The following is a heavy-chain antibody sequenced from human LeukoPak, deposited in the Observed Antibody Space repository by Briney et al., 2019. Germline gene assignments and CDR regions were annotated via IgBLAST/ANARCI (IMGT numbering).Heavy chain of an antibody. CDR1: GGTFSSYA. J-gene: IGHJ6*02. CDR3: ARGCTNGICYISYYYGMDV. V-gene: IGHV1-69*13. CDR2: IIPIFGTA. Sequence: EASVNVSCKASGGTFSSYAISWVRQAPGQGLEWMGGIIPIFGTANYAQKFQGRVTITADESTSTAYMELSSLRSEDTAVYYCARGCTNGICYISYYYGMDVWGQGTTVTVSS. D-gene: IGHD2-8*01.